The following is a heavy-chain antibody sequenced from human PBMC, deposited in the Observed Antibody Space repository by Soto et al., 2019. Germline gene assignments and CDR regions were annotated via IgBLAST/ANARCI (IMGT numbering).Heavy chain of an antibody. CDR3: ARLLRYYGSGSQNWFDP. CDR1: GYSFTSYW. J-gene: IGHJ5*02. Sequence: PGESLKISCKGSGYSFTSYWIGWVRQMPGKGLEWMGIIYLGDSDTRYSPPFQGQVTISADKSISTAYLQWSSLKASDTAMYYCARLLRYYGSGSQNWFDPWGQGTLVTVSS. D-gene: IGHD3-10*01. CDR2: IYLGDSDT. V-gene: IGHV5-51*01.